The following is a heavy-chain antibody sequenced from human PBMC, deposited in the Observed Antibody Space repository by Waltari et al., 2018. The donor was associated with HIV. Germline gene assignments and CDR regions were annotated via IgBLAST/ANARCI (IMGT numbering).Heavy chain of an antibody. CDR1: GYRFTTFD. CDR3: VKVQMYSTGWYWFDS. D-gene: IGHD6-19*01. CDR2: IDPNSGNR. J-gene: IGHJ5*01. Sequence: QGQLVQSGAEVKKPGASVRVSCKASGYRFTTFDINWVRQGPGQGLQWLGWIDPNSGNRVYGHEFQGRVTMTTNTSINTAYLELSNVTSEDTAVYYCVKVQMYSTGWYWFDSWGQGIRITVSA. V-gene: IGHV1-8*01.